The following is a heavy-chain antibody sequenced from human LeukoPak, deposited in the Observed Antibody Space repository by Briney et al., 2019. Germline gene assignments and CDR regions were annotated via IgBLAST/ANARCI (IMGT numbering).Heavy chain of an antibody. J-gene: IGHJ3*02. V-gene: IGHV1-46*01. D-gene: IGHD3-10*01. CDR2: INPSGGST. CDR1: GYTFTSYY. CDR3: ARFYYGSGSYRNDAFDI. Sequence: ASVKVSCKASGYTFTSYYMHWVRQAPGQGLEWMGIINPSGGSTSYAQKFQGRVTMTRDTSTSTVYMELSSLRSEDTAVYYCARFYYGSGSYRNDAFDIWGKGTMVTVSS.